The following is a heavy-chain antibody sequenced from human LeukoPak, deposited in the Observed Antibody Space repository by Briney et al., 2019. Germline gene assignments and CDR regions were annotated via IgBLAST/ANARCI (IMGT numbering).Heavy chain of an antibody. CDR2: ISSSGSTI. V-gene: IGHV3-11*04. CDR1: GFTFSDYY. D-gene: IGHD3-10*01. CDR3: ARDLFRGNMVRGVIIRPFDY. J-gene: IGHJ4*02. Sequence: GGSLRLSCAASGFTFSDYYMSWIRQAPGKGLEWVSYISSSGSTIYCADSVKGRFTISRDNAKNSLYLQMNSLRAEDTAVYYCARDLFRGNMVRGVIIRPFDYWGQGTLVTVSS.